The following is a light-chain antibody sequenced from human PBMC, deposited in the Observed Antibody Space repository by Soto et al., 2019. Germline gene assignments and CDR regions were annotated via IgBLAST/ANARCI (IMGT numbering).Light chain of an antibody. Sequence: DIQMTQSPSSLSASLGDRVTLTCLASQSISSYLNWQQQKPRKAPKLLIYAASSLQSGVPSRFSGSGSGTDFTLTISSLQPEDFATYYCQQSYSTPWTFGQGTKVDIK. V-gene: IGKV1-39*01. CDR1: QSISSY. J-gene: IGKJ1*01. CDR2: AAS. CDR3: QQSYSTPWT.